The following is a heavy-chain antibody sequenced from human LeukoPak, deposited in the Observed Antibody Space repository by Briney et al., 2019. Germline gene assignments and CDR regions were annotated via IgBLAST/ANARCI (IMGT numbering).Heavy chain of an antibody. CDR2: IIPILGIA. J-gene: IGHJ4*02. V-gene: IGHV1-69*04. D-gene: IGHD3-3*01. CDR3: ATGSYYDFWSGYYIPYYFDY. CDR1: GGTFSSYA. Sequence: SVKVSCKASGGTFSSYAISWVRQAPGQGLEWMGRIIPILGIANYAQKLQGRVTMTTDTSTSTAYMELRSLRSDDTAVYYCATGSYYDFWSGYYIPYYFDYWGQGTLVTVSS.